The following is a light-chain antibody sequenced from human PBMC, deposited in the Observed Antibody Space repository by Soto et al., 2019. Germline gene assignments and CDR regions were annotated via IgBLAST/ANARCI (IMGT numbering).Light chain of an antibody. J-gene: IGLJ2*01. CDR2: NNN. CDR1: SSNIGSNT. CDR3: ASWDDSLNSVV. Sequence: QSVLTQPPSASGTPGQRVTISCSGSSSNIGSNTVNWYQQLPGTAPHLLLYNNNQPPSGVPDRFCGSKSASSASLAISGPQSEDEDDYYYASWDDSLNSVVFGGGTKLTVL. V-gene: IGLV1-44*01.